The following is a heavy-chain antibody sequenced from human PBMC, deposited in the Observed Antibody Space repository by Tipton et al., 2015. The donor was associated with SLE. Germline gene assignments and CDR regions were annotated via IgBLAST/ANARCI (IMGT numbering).Heavy chain of an antibody. D-gene: IGHD1-14*01. V-gene: IGHV4-34*01. CDR1: GGSFSGYY. CDR2: INHSGST. CDR3: ARGVDGRFDY. Sequence: LRLSCAVYGGSFSGYYWSWIRQPPGKGLEWIGEINHSGSTNYNPSLKSRVTISVDTSKNQFSLKLSSVTAADTAVYYCARGVDGRFDYWGQGTLVTVSS. J-gene: IGHJ4*02.